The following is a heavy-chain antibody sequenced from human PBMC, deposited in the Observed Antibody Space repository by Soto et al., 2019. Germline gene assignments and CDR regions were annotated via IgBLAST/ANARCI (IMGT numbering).Heavy chain of an antibody. CDR1: GLTFSNYG. Sequence: QVQLVESGGGVVQPGRSLRLSCEASGLTFSNYGINWVRQAPGKGLEWVVGVSYDVSKKYYVDSVKGRFTISRDNSKNTVYLQMNSMRAHDTAVYYCAKDLQLVQGYQSGMDVWGQGPTVNVSS. V-gene: IGHV3-30*18. CDR3: AKDLQLVQGYQSGMDV. CDR2: VSYDVSKK. J-gene: IGHJ6*02. D-gene: IGHD2-2*01.